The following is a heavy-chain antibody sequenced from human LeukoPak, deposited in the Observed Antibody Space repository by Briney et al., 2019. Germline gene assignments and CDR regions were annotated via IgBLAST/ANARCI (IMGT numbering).Heavy chain of an antibody. D-gene: IGHD5-18*01. Sequence: SQTLSLSCSVSGGSISSGGYYWSWIRQHPGKVLEWIGYIYYSGSTYYNPSLKSRVTISVDTSKNQFSLKLSSVTAADTAVYYCARVRLATAMAGYWGQGTLVTVSS. CDR2: IYYSGST. CDR1: GGSISSGGYY. V-gene: IGHV4-31*03. J-gene: IGHJ4*02. CDR3: ARVRLATAMAGY.